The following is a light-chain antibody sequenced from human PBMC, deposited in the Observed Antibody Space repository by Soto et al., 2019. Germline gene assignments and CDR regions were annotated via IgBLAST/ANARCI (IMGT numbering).Light chain of an antibody. Sequence: EIVMTQSPATLSMSPGERVSIYCRASQTVSNNLAWYQQKPGQATRLLIYGASTRAIGVAARFSGSGSGTEFTLTITSLQSEDFAVYYCQQYHKWPPFTFGGGTVVEIK. CDR3: QQYHKWPPFT. V-gene: IGKV3-15*01. CDR1: QTVSNN. CDR2: GAS. J-gene: IGKJ4*01.